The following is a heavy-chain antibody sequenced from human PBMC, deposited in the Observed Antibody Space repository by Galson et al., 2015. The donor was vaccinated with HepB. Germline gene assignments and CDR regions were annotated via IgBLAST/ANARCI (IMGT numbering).Heavy chain of an antibody. Sequence: TLSLTCTVSGGSISSGGYYWSWIRQHPGKGLEWIGYIYYSGSTYYNPSLKSRVTISVDTSKNQFSLKLSSVTAADTAVYYCARTMIVVAFDYWGQGTLVTVSS. CDR3: ARTMIVVAFDY. J-gene: IGHJ4*02. CDR2: IYYSGST. CDR1: GGSISSGGYY. D-gene: IGHD3-22*01. V-gene: IGHV4-31*03.